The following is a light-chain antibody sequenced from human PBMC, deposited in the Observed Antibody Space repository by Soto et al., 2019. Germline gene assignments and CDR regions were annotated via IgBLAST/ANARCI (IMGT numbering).Light chain of an antibody. V-gene: IGLV1-40*01. J-gene: IGLJ2*01. CDR3: QSYDSSLSGVV. CDR1: SSNIGAGYD. CDR2: GNS. Sequence: QSVLTQPPSVSGAPGQRVTISCTGSSSNIGAGYDVHWYQQLPGTAPKLLIYGNSNRPSGVPDRFSGSKSGTSASLAITGLQAEDAADYYCQSYDSSLSGVVCGGGTKLTVL.